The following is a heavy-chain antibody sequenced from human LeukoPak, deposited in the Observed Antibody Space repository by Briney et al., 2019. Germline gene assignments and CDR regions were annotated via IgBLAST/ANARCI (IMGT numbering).Heavy chain of an antibody. D-gene: IGHD3-3*01. J-gene: IGHJ5*02. V-gene: IGHV3-64*01. CDR1: GFTFSSYA. Sequence: PGGSLRLSCAASGFTFSSYAMHWVRQAPGKGLEYVSAISSNGGSTYYANSVKGRFTISRDNSKNTLYLQMGSLRAEDMAVYYYARDRGDFWSGPGEENWFDPWGQGTLVTVSS. CDR2: ISSNGGST. CDR3: ARDRGDFWSGPGEENWFDP.